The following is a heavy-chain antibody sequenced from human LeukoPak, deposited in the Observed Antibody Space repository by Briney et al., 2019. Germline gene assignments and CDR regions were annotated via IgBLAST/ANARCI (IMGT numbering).Heavy chain of an antibody. Sequence: SGGSLRLSCAASGFTFSDYYMSWIRQAPGKGLEGGSYISNSGSTIYYADSVKGRFTISRDNAKNPLYLQMNNLRAEDTAMYYCARPNFSTYYDILTGYYFPDYWGQGTLVTVSS. CDR3: ARPNFSTYYDILTGYYFPDY. V-gene: IGHV3-11*01. D-gene: IGHD3-9*01. CDR2: ISNSGSTI. CDR1: GFTFSDYY. J-gene: IGHJ4*02.